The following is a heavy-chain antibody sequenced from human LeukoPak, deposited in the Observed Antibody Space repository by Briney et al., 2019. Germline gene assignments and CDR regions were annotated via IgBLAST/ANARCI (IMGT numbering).Heavy chain of an antibody. Sequence: PGGSLRLSCVVSGFTFSRYWMSWVRQAPGKGLEWVSYISSSGSTIYYADSVKGRFTISRDNAKNSLYLQMNSLRAEDTAVYYCAELGITMIGGVWGKGTTVTISS. D-gene: IGHD3-10*02. CDR2: ISSSGSTI. CDR1: GFTFSRYW. V-gene: IGHV3-48*03. J-gene: IGHJ6*04. CDR3: AELGITMIGGV.